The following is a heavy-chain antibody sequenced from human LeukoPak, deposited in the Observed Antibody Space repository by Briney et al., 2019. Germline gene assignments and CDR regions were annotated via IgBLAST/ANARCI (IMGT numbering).Heavy chain of an antibody. J-gene: IGHJ5*01. Sequence: GGSLRLSCAASGFTFSSHWMHWVRQAPGKGLVWVANIKEDGSARYYVDSVKGRFTISRDNAKNFLYLQMTSLRVEDTAMYYCARDPRDDHNSLDSWGQGTQVTVSS. CDR1: GFTFSSHW. V-gene: IGHV3-7*03. CDR2: IKEDGSAR. CDR3: ARDPRDDHNSLDS.